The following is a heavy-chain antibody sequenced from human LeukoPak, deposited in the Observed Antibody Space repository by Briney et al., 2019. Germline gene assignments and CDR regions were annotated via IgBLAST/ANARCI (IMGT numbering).Heavy chain of an antibody. J-gene: IGHJ4*02. D-gene: IGHD6-19*01. CDR3: AKDPYSSGWGDLYY. CDR1: GLTFDDYA. V-gene: IGHV3-43*02. Sequence: GGSLRLSCAASGLTFDDYAIHWVRQAPGKGLEWVSLISGDGGSTYYADSVKGRFTISRDNSKNSLYLQMNSLRTEYTALYYCAKDPYSSGWGDLYYCGQGTLVTVSS. CDR2: ISGDGGST.